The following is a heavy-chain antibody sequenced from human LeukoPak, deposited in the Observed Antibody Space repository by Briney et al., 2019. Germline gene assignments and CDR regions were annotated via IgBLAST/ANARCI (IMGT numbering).Heavy chain of an antibody. Sequence: PGGSLRLSCAASGFTFSGYDMSWVRQAPGKGLEWVSFISGSGGSTYYADSVKGRFTISRDNSKNTLYLQMNSLRAEDTAVYYCAKTSAACSSTSCLPGYWGQGTLVTVSS. CDR2: ISGSGGST. CDR1: GFTFSGYD. J-gene: IGHJ4*02. V-gene: IGHV3-23*01. D-gene: IGHD2-2*01. CDR3: AKTSAACSSTSCLPGY.